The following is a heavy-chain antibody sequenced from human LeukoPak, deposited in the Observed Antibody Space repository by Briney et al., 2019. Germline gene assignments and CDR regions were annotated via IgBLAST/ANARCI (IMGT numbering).Heavy chain of an antibody. Sequence: PSETLSLTCAVSGGSISSGGYSWSWIRQPPGKGLEWIGYIYHSGSTYYNPSLKSRVTISVDRSKNQFSLKLSSVTAADTAVYYCARDPDSSSWYYFDYWGQGTLVTVSS. CDR1: GGSISSGGYS. D-gene: IGHD6-13*01. CDR3: ARDPDSSSWYYFDY. J-gene: IGHJ4*02. CDR2: IYHSGST. V-gene: IGHV4-30-2*01.